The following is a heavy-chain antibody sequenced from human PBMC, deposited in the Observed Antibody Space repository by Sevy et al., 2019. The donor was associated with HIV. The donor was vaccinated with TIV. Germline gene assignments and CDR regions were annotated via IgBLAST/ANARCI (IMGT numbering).Heavy chain of an antibody. Sequence: GGSLRLSYAASGFPFSSYAMSWVRQAPGKGLEWVSTISGSGGSAYYADSVKGRFTISRDNSKNTLFLQMHSLRAEDTAVYYCAKGLRGTTTNNWFDPWGQGTLVTVSS. CDR2: ISGSGGSA. D-gene: IGHD4-17*01. CDR1: GFPFSSYA. J-gene: IGHJ5*02. V-gene: IGHV3-23*01. CDR3: AKGLRGTTTNNWFDP.